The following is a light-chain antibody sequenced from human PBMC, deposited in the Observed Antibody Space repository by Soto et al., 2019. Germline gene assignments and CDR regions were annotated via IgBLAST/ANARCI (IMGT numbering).Light chain of an antibody. CDR2: DAS. V-gene: IGKV3-11*01. CDR3: QQFSSYPLT. CDR1: QSVSSY. J-gene: IGKJ4*01. Sequence: IVLTQSPATLSLSPGERATLSCRASQSVSSYLAWYQQKPGQAPRLLIYDASNRATGIPARFSGSGSGTDFTLTISSLEPEDFAVYYCQQFSSYPLTFGGGTKVDI.